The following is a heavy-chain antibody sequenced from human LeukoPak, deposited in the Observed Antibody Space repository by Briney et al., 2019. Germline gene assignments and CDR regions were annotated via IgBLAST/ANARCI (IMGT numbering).Heavy chain of an antibody. CDR1: GFTFSSYS. D-gene: IGHD3-10*01. V-gene: IGHV3-48*04. CDR2: ISSSSSTI. J-gene: IGHJ4*02. Sequence: GGSLRLSCAASGFTFSSYSMYWVRQAPGKGLEWVSYISSSSSTIYYADSVKGRFTISRDNAKNSLYLQMNSLRAEDTAVYYCAADGGLDYWGQGTLVTVSS. CDR3: AADGGLDY.